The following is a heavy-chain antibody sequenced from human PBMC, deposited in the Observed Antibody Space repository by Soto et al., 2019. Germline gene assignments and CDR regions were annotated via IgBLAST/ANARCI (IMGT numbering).Heavy chain of an antibody. CDR2: IYHSGST. Sequence: SETLSLTCTVSGGSISSSSYYWGWIRQPPGKGLEWIGSIYHSGSTYYNPSLKSRVTVSVDRSKNQFSLKLSSVTAADTAVYYCARVPDRWGQGTLVTVSS. CDR1: GGSISSSSYY. D-gene: IGHD2-2*01. V-gene: IGHV4-39*07. CDR3: ARVPDR. J-gene: IGHJ5*02.